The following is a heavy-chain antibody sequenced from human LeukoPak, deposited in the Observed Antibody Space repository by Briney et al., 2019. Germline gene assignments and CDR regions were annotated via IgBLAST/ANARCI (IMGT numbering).Heavy chain of an antibody. Sequence: ASVKVSCKASGYTFTSYDINWVRQAPGQGLEWMGWMNPNSGNTGYAQKFQGRVTMTRNTSISTAYMELSSLRSEDTAVYYCARGGCSSTSCYFYYYYMDVWGKGTTVTVSS. D-gene: IGHD2-2*01. CDR3: ARGGCSSTSCYFYYYYMDV. J-gene: IGHJ6*03. CDR2: MNPNSGNT. V-gene: IGHV1-8*01. CDR1: GYTFTSYD.